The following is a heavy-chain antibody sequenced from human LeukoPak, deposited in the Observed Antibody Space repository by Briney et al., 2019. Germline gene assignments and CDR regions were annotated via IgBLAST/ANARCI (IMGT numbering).Heavy chain of an antibody. J-gene: IGHJ6*02. D-gene: IGHD4/OR15-4a*01. Sequence: KPSETPSLTCTVSGGSVNSASYYWSWIRQPPGKGLEWIGYIYYSGSTNYNPSLKSRVTISVDTSKNQFSLKLSSVTAADTAVYYCARVLGAAYYYGMDVWGQGTTVTVSS. CDR2: IYYSGST. CDR1: GGSVNSASYY. CDR3: ARVLGAAYYYGMDV. V-gene: IGHV4-61*01.